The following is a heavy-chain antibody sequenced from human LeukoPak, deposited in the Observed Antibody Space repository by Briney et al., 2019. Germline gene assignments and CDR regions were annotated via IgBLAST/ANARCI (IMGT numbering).Heavy chain of an antibody. CDR2: ISSGGST. CDR1: GFTVNSNY. Sequence: GGSLRLSCAASGFTVNSNYMNWVRQAPGKGLEWVSVISSGGSTYYADSVKGRFTVSRDNSKNTLHLQMNSLRVEDTAVYYCAREVPLTYYYDSSGYSPFDYWGQGTLVTVSS. D-gene: IGHD3-22*01. V-gene: IGHV3-66*01. J-gene: IGHJ4*02. CDR3: AREVPLTYYYDSSGYSPFDY.